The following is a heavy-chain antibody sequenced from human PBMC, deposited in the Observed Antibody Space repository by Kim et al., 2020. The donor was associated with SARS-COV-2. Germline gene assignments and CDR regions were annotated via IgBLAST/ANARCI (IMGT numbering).Heavy chain of an antibody. V-gene: IGHV3-23*01. CDR1: GFTFSSYA. Sequence: GGSLRLSCAASGFTFSSYAMSWVRQAPGKGLEWVSAISGSGGSTYYADSVKGRFTISRDNSKNTLYLQMNSLRAEDTAVYYCGRRFLEWSTKSYYYYYGMDVWGQGTTVTVSS. CDR3: GRRFLEWSTKSYYYYYGMDV. D-gene: IGHD3-3*01. CDR2: ISGSGGST. J-gene: IGHJ6*02.